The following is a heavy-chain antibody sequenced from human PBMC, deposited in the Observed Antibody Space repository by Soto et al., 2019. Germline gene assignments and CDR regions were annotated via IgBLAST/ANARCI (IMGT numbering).Heavy chain of an antibody. J-gene: IGHJ4*02. V-gene: IGHV4-59*01. CDR1: GGSISSYF. CDR2: IHYSGTT. D-gene: IGHD1-26*01. Sequence: QVQLLVSGPGLVKPSETLSLTCTIYGGSISSYFWSWIRQPPGKGLEWIGYIHYSGTTVYSPSLKSRVTMSIDTSENQFTLNLTSVTAADTAVYYCARDTGSYYLDSWGQGSLVTVSS. CDR3: ARDTGSYYLDS.